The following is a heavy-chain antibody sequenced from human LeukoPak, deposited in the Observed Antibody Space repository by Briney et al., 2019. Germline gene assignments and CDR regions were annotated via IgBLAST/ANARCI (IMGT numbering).Heavy chain of an antibody. CDR2: IYFSGST. D-gene: IGHD6-13*01. CDR3: ARRNEAAAGTSVSGY. CDR1: GGSISSSSYY. V-gene: IGHV4-39*01. J-gene: IGHJ4*02. Sequence: PSETLSLTXTVSGGSISSSSYYWGWIRQPPGKGLEWIGSIYFSGSTYYNPSLKSLVTISVDTSKNQFSLKLSSVTAADTAVYYCARRNEAAAGTSVSGYWGQGTLVTVSS.